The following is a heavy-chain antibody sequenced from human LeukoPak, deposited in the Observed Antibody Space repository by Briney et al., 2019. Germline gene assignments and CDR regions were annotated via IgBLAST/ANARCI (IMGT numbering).Heavy chain of an antibody. V-gene: IGHV4-4*07. D-gene: IGHD6-6*01. Sequence: KPSETLSLTCTVSGGSISSYYWSWIRQPAGKGLEWIGRIHTSWSTIYNPSLKSRVTMSVDTSKNQFSLKLSSVTAADTAVYYCARDQQYSSSSRFDYWGQGTLVTVSS. CDR1: GGSISSYY. CDR2: IHTSWST. J-gene: IGHJ4*02. CDR3: ARDQQYSSSSRFDY.